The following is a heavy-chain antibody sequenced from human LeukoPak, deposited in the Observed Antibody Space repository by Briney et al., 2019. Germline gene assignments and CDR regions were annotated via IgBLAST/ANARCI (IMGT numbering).Heavy chain of an antibody. D-gene: IGHD3-9*01. J-gene: IGHJ4*02. Sequence: SATLSLTCTVSGSSISRSNWWSWVRQPPGKGLEWIGEIHDTGSTNYNPPLKSRVTMSLDKSKNQFSLNLNSVTAADTAVYYCATYYDILSGYTFDYWGQGTLVAVSS. V-gene: IGHV4-4*02. CDR1: GSSISRSNW. CDR3: ATYYDILSGYTFDY. CDR2: IHDTGST.